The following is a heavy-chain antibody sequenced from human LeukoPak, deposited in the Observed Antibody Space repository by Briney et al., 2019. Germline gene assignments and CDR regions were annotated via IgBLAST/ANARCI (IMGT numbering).Heavy chain of an antibody. CDR3: ARDHSGSYYYFDY. J-gene: IGHJ4*02. D-gene: IGHD1-26*01. V-gene: IGHV3-33*01. CDR1: GFTFSSYG. Sequence: QPGRSLRLSCAASGFTFSSYGMHWVRRAPGKGLEWVAVIWYDGSNKYYADSVKGRFTISRDNSKNTLYLQMNSLRAEDTAVYYCARDHSGSYYYFDYWGQGTLVTVSS. CDR2: IWYDGSNK.